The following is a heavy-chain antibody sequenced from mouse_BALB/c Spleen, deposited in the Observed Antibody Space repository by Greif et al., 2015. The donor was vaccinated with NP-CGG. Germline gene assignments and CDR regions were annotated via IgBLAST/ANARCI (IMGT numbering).Heavy chain of an antibody. CDR2: SRNTTDDYTT. Sequence: EVQGVESGGGLVQPGASLRPSCASSGFSFSDFYMEWGRPPAGKRLEWIAASRNTTDDYTTEYSASVKGRFIVSRDTSQSILYLQMNALRAEDTAIYYCARDGNYWYSDVWGAGTTVTVSS. V-gene: IGHV7-1*02. J-gene: IGHJ1*01. CDR1: GFSFSDFY. CDR3: ARDGNYWYSDV.